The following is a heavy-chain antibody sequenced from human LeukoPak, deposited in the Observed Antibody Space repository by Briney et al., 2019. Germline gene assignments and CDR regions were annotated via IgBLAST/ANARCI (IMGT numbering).Heavy chain of an antibody. D-gene: IGHD3-10*01. V-gene: IGHV3-21*01. CDR2: ISSSSSYI. CDR3: ARRAAGRPGADYFQH. Sequence: PGGSLRLSCAASGFTFSSYSMNWVRQAPGKGLEWVSSISSSSSYIYYADSVKGRFTISRDNAKNSLYLQMNSLRDEDTAVYYCARRAAGRPGADYFQHWGQGILVTVSS. J-gene: IGHJ1*01. CDR1: GFTFSSYS.